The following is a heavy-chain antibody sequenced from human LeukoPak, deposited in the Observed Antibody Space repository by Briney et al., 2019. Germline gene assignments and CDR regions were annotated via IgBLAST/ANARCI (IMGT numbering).Heavy chain of an antibody. J-gene: IGHJ1*01. D-gene: IGHD3-22*01. CDR2: ISYDGSNK. V-gene: IGHV3-30*18. CDR3: AKEGYYYDSSGYYYPYFQH. Sequence: GGSLRLSCAASGFTFSSYGMHWVRQAPGKGLEWVAVISYDGSNKYYADSVKGRFTISRDNSENTLYLQMNSLRAEDTAVYYCAKEGYYYDSSGYYYPYFQHWGQGTLVTVSS. CDR1: GFTFSSYG.